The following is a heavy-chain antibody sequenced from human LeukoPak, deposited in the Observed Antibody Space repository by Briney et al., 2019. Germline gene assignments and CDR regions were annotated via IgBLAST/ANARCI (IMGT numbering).Heavy chain of an antibody. CDR3: AKDIELFMS. D-gene: IGHD1-26*01. J-gene: IGHJ5*02. V-gene: IGHV3-23*01. CDR1: GFTFRNFA. Sequence: QPGGSLRLSCAASGFTFRNFAMSWVRQAPGKGREWVSGLSHGGTRTFYAASVKGRFTISRDDSNSTLFLQMDNLRVEDTATYYCAKDIELFMSWGQGTLVIVSS. CDR2: LSHGGTRT.